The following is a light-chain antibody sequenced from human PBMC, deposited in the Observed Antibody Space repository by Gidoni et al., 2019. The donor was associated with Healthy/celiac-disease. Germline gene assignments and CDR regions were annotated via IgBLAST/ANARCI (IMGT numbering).Light chain of an antibody. CDR2: DAA. CDR3: QNYDDLPMFT. CDR1: KDMNN. Sequence: DIQMTQSPSSLSASVGDRVTITCQATKDMNNLNWYQQKPGKAPKLLIYDAANLETGVPSRFSGSGSGTHFSLTITSLQAEDAATYYCQNYDDLPMFTFGQGTKLEIK. J-gene: IGKJ2*01. V-gene: IGKV1-33*01.